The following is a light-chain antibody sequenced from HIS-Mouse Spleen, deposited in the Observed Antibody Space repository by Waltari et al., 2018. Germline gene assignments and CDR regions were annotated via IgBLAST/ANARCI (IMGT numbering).Light chain of an antibody. J-gene: IGKJ1*01. Sequence: DIQMTQSPSSLSASVGDRVKLTCRASQSISSYLNWYQQKPGKAPKLLIYAASSLQRGVPSRFSGSGSGTDFTLTISSLQPEDFATYYCQQSYSTPRTFGQGTKVEIK. CDR1: QSISSY. CDR2: AAS. V-gene: IGKV1-39*01. CDR3: QQSYSTPRT.